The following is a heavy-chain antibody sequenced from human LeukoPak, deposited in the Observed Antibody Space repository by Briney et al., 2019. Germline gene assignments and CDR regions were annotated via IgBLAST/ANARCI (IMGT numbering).Heavy chain of an antibody. J-gene: IGHJ4*02. Sequence: GGSLRLSCAASGFTFSNYAMHWARQAPGKGLEYVSAISSNGVSTYYANSVKRRFTISRDNSKNTLYLQMGSLRPEDMAVYYCARRLYSSSGFVDYWGEGTIVSVSS. V-gene: IGHV3-64*01. D-gene: IGHD6-6*01. CDR2: ISSNGVST. CDR1: GFTFSNYA. CDR3: ARRLYSSSGFVDY.